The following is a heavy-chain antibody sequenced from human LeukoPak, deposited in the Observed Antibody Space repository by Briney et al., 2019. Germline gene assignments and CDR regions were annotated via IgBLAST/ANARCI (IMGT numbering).Heavy chain of an antibody. D-gene: IGHD3-3*01. CDR1: GGTFSSYA. J-gene: IGHJ4*02. CDR2: IIPIFGTA. CDR3: ARSPYYDFWSGYFDY. Sequence: SVKVSCEASGGTFSSYAISWVRQAPGQGLEWMGGIIPIFGTANYAQKFQGRVTITTDESTSTAYMELSSLRSEDTAVYYCARSPYYDFWSGYFDYWGQGTLVTVSS. V-gene: IGHV1-69*05.